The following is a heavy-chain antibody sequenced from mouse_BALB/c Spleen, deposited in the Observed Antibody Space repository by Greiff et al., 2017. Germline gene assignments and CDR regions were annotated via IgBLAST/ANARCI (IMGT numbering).Heavy chain of an antibody. V-gene: IGHV1S130*01. CDR3: ARSGGNYAMDY. Sequence: VQLQQSGSVLVRPGASVKLSCKASGYTFTSSWMHWAKQRPGQGLEWIGEIHPNSGNTNYNEKFKGKATLTVDTSSSTAYVDLSSLTSEDSAVYYCARSGGNYAMDYWGQGTSVTVSS. J-gene: IGHJ4*01. CDR2: IHPNSGNT. CDR1: GYTFTSSW.